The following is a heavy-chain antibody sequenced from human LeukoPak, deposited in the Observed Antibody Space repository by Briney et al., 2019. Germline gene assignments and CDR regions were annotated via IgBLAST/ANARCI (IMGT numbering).Heavy chain of an antibody. CDR3: ARGRVYYYGSGRNSNWFDP. CDR1: GGSFSDFY. Sequence: PSETLSLTCGVYGGSFSDFYWSWIRQPPGKGLEWIGEINHSGSANYNPSLKSRVTISVDTSKNQFSLKLSSVTAADTAVYYCARGRVYYYGSGRNSNWFDPRGQGTLVTVSS. D-gene: IGHD3-10*01. V-gene: IGHV4-34*01. CDR2: INHSGSA. J-gene: IGHJ5*01.